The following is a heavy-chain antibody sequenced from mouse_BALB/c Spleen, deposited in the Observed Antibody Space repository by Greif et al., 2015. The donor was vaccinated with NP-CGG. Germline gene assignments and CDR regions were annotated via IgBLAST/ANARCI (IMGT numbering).Heavy chain of an antibody. D-gene: IGHD4-1*01. CDR1: GFTFSNYW. J-gene: IGHJ4*01. V-gene: IGHV6-6*02. CDR2: IRLKSNNYAT. CDR3: TSLTGSYAMGY. Sequence: EVQLVESGGGLVQPGGSMKLSCVASGFTFSNYWMNWVRQSPEKGLEWVAEIRLKSNNYATHYAESVKGRFTISRDDSKSSVYLQMNNLRAEDTGIYYCTSLTGSYAMGYWGQGTSVTVSS.